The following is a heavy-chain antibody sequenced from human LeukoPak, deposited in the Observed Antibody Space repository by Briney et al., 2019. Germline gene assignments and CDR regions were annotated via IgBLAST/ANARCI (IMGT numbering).Heavy chain of an antibody. J-gene: IGHJ4*02. D-gene: IGHD2-2*02. V-gene: IGHV3-48*01. CDR1: GFTFSNYC. CDR2: ISSSSSTI. Sequence: GGSLRLSCAASGFTFSNYCMNCVRQAPGKGLEWVSYISSSSSTIYYADSVKGRFTISRDNAKNSLYLQMNSLRAEDTAVYYCAKKPGSPIPDYWGQGTLVTVSS. CDR3: AKKPGSPIPDY.